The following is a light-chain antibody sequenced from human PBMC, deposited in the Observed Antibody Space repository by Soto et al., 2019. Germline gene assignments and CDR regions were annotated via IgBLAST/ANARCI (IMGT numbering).Light chain of an antibody. Sequence: DIQMTQSPTSLSASVGDSFSSTFLASQSIXXXXNWYQQKPGKAPKLLIYAASSLQSGVPSRFSGSGSGTDFTLTIRGLQPEDFATYYCQQSSGSRDWAFGQGTKVDIK. V-gene: IGKV1-39*01. J-gene: IGKJ1*01. CDR3: QQSSGSRDWA. CDR2: AAS. CDR1: QSIXXX.